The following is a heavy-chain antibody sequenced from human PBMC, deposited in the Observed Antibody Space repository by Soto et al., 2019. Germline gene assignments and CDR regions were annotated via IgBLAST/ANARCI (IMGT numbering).Heavy chain of an antibody. CDR3: AKDWGGNYGDYYDY. CDR1: GGSFSGYY. V-gene: IGHV4-34*01. Sequence: SEILSLTCAVYGGSFSGYYWSWIRQPPGKGLEWIGEINHSGSTNYNPSLKSRVTISVDTSKNQFSLKLSSVTAEDTAVYYCAKDWGGNYGDYYDYWGQGTLVTVSS. CDR2: INHSGST. J-gene: IGHJ4*02. D-gene: IGHD4-17*01.